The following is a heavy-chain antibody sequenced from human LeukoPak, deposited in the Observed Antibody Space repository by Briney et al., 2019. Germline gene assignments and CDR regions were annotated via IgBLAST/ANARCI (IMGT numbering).Heavy chain of an antibody. D-gene: IGHD2-21*01. CDR3: AKDRAYGQFLWGNDY. V-gene: IGHV3-21*01. CDR1: GFSFSSYS. CDR2: ISFSSSYI. J-gene: IGHJ4*02. Sequence: GGSLRLSCAASGFSFSSYSMNWVRQAPGKGLEWVSSISFSSSYIYYADSVKGRFTISRDNAKNSLYLQMNSLRVEDTALYYCAKDRAYGQFLWGNDYWGQGTLVTVSS.